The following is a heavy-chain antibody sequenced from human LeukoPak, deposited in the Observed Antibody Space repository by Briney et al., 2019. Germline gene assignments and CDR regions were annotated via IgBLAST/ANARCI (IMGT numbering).Heavy chain of an antibody. CDR2: ISGSGGNT. CDR1: GFTFSSYS. Sequence: PGGSLRLSCAASGFTFSSYSMNWVRQAPGKGLEWVSTISGSGGNTYYADSVKGRFTISRDNSKNTLYLQMNSLRAEDTAVYYCAKDAQYYSWWGSFDYWGQGTMVTVSS. V-gene: IGHV3-23*01. D-gene: IGHD2/OR15-2a*01. J-gene: IGHJ4*02. CDR3: AKDAQYYSWWGSFDY.